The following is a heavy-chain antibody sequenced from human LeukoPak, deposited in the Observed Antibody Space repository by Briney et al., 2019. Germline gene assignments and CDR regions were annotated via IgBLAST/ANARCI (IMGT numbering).Heavy chain of an antibody. CDR2: IYYSGST. J-gene: IGHJ5*02. CDR3: ARHPREFLPFDP. D-gene: IGHD3-10*01. Sequence: SETLSLTCTVSGGSISSYYWSWIRQPPGKGLEWIGYIYYSGSTNYNPSLKSRVTISVDTSKNQFSLKLSSATAADTAVYYCARHPREFLPFDPWGQGTLVTVSS. CDR1: GGSISSYY. V-gene: IGHV4-59*08.